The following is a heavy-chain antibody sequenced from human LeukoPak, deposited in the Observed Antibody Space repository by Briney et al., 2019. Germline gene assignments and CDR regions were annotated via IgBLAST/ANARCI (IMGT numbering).Heavy chain of an antibody. D-gene: IGHD6-19*01. V-gene: IGHV3-74*01. CDR1: GFTFSSYW. CDR3: AREVYSSGWSSFDY. Sequence: GGSLRLSSAASGFTFSSYWMHWVRQAPGKGLVWVSRINSDGSSTIHADSVKGRFTISRDNAKNTLYLQMNSLRAEDTAVYYCAREVYSSGWSSFDYWGQGNLLTVSS. J-gene: IGHJ4*02. CDR2: INSDGSST.